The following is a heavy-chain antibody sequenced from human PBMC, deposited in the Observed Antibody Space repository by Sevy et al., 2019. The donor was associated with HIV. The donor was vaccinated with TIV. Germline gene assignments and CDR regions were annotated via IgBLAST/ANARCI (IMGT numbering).Heavy chain of an antibody. Sequence: ASVKVSCKVSGDTLSDYHLHWVRQAPGQGPEWVGLMNLNGGATTHAQKFQGRVTVTRDKSTFTVYLEPRSLRSEDTALYYCVTESTGTGGLKIWGQGTKVTVSS. CDR1: GDTLSDYH. CDR3: VTESTGTGGLKI. CDR2: MNLNGGAT. V-gene: IGHV1-46*01. D-gene: IGHD3-9*01. J-gene: IGHJ3*01.